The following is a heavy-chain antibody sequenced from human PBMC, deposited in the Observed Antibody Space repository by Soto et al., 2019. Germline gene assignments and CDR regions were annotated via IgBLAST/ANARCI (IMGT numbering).Heavy chain of an antibody. D-gene: IGHD1-1*01. V-gene: IGHV3-21*06. J-gene: IGHJ4*02. Sequence: PWGSLRLSCAASGFTFTRYSMNWVRQDPGKGLPWVSSISIATNYIYYGDSMKGRFTISRDNAKNSLYLEMNSLRAEDTAVYYCARESEDVTSNCESWGKETLVTVSS. CDR1: GFTFTRYS. CDR3: ARESEDVTSNCES. CDR2: ISIATNYI.